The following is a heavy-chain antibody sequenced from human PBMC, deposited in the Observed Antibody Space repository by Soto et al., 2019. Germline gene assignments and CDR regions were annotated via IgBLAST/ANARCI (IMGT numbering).Heavy chain of an antibody. V-gene: IGHV4-39*01. J-gene: IGHJ5*02. CDR3: GSGSYLNWFDP. CDR2: IYYSGST. CDR1: GGSISSSSYD. D-gene: IGHD3-10*01. Sequence: SESLSLTCTVSGGSISSSSYDWGWIRQPPGKGLEWIGSIYYSGSTYYNPSLKSRVTISVDTSKNQFSLKLSSVTAADTAVYNCGSGSYLNWFDPWGQGTLVTVSS.